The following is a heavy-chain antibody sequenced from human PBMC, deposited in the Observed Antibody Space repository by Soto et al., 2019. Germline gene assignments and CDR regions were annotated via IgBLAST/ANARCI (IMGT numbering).Heavy chain of an antibody. D-gene: IGHD1-26*01. CDR2: ISYDGSNK. Sequence: QVQLVESGGGVVQPGRSLRLSCAASGFTFRSYGMHWVRQAPGKGLEWVAVISYDGSNKYYADSVKGRFTISRDNSKNTLYLQMNSLRAEDTAVYYCAKGVGATSYFDYWGQGTLVTVSS. CDR1: GFTFRSYG. V-gene: IGHV3-30*18. J-gene: IGHJ4*02. CDR3: AKGVGATSYFDY.